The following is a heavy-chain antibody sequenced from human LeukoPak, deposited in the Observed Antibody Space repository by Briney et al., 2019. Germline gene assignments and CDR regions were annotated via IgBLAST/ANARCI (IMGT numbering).Heavy chain of an antibody. J-gene: IGHJ4*02. CDR2: IKHDGSEA. D-gene: IGHD3-10*01. CDR1: DFTFNNYW. CDR3: TRDALFGSGRTHLDF. V-gene: IGHV3-7*04. Sequence: GGSLRLSCAASDFTFNNYWMSWVRQAPGKGLEWMANIKHDGSEAHYVGSVKGRFTISRDNAKNSVSLQMNSLNVDDTGVYFCTRDALFGSGRTHLDFWSQGTLVSVSS.